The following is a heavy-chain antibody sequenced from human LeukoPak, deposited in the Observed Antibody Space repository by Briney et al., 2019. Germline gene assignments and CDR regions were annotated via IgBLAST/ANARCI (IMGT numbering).Heavy chain of an antibody. CDR2: IVGGGGTT. Sequence: PGGSLRLSCAASGFRFSNFAMNWVRQAPGKGLEWVSGIVGGGGTTYYADSVKGRFTISRDNSKNTLYLQMNSLRAEDTAVYYCAKISFEGLLPSDAFDMWGRGTMVTVSS. V-gene: IGHV3-23*01. J-gene: IGHJ3*02. CDR1: GFRFSNFA. D-gene: IGHD3-3*01. CDR3: AKISFEGLLPSDAFDM.